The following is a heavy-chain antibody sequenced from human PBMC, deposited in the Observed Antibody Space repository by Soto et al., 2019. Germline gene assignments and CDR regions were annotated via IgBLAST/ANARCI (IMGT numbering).Heavy chain of an antibody. Sequence: EVQLLESGGGLVQPGGSLRLSCAASGFTFNAYAMTWVRQAPGKGLEWVSAIGGSGGNRYYAASVKGRFTISRDNSKHTLDLQMSRLRVEDTAMYYCARVASDYINSVDHWGQGILVTVSS. J-gene: IGHJ4*02. V-gene: IGHV3-23*01. CDR1: GFTFNAYA. D-gene: IGHD4-4*01. CDR3: ARVASDYINSVDH. CDR2: IGGSGGNR.